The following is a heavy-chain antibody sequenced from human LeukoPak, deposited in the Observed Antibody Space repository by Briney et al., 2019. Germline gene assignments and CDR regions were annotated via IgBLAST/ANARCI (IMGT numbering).Heavy chain of an antibody. CDR3: ARSYDTTDYYYGIDV. V-gene: IGHV4-30-2*01. Sequence: SETLSLTCAVSGGSISNGGYSWTWIRQPPGQGLEWIGFIYHSGSTYYNPSLKSRVTISVDRSKNQFSLKLSSVTAADTAVYFCARSYDTTDYYYGIDVWGQGTTVTVSS. CDR1: GGSISNGGYS. J-gene: IGHJ6*02. D-gene: IGHD3-9*01. CDR2: IYHSGST.